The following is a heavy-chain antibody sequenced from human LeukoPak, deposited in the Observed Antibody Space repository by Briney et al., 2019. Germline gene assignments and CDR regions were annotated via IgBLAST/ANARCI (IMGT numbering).Heavy chain of an antibody. J-gene: IGHJ4*02. D-gene: IGHD4-17*01. V-gene: IGHV1-46*01. CDR3: ARDSLYGVVDY. CDR1: GYTFTSYY. Sequence: GASVKVSCKTSGYTFTSYYIHWARQAPGQGLEWMGIINPSGGSTSYAQKFQGRVTMTRDTSTSTVYMYLSSLRSEDMAVYYCARDSLYGVVDYWGQGTLVTVSS. CDR2: INPSGGST.